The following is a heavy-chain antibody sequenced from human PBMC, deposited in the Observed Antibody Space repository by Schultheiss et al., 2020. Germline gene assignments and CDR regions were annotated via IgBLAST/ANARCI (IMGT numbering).Heavy chain of an antibody. J-gene: IGHJ4*02. CDR2: INHSGST. CDR3: ARGRGYSYGYKAGFDY. V-gene: IGHV4-4*02. CDR1: GGSISSSNW. D-gene: IGHD5-18*01. Sequence: SETLSLTCAVSGGSISSSNWWSWVRQPPGKGLEWIGEINHSGSTNYNPSLKSRVTISVDTSKNQFSLKLSSVTAADTAVYYCARGRGYSYGYKAGFDYWGKGTRVNVYS.